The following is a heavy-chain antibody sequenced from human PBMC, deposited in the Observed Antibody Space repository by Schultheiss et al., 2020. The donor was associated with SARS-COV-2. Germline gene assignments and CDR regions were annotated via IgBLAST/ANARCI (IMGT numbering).Heavy chain of an antibody. Sequence: GGSLRLSCAASGFTFSSYAMYWVRQAPGKGLEWVAVISYDGSNKYYGDSVKGRFTIYRDNSKNTLYVQMNSLRAEDTAVYYCARDFRNQLLYRTQRAFDIWGQGTMVTVSS. CDR1: GFTFSSYA. J-gene: IGHJ3*02. D-gene: IGHD2-2*02. CDR2: ISYDGSNK. CDR3: ARDFRNQLLYRTQRAFDI. V-gene: IGHV3-30*04.